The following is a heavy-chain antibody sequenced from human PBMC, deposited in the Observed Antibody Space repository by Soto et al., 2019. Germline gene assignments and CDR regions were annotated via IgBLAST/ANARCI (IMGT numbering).Heavy chain of an antibody. J-gene: IGHJ4*02. CDR3: AKDGVNYASXXPVDY. V-gene: IGHV3-30*09. CDR2: ISYDGINA. Sequence: QIHLVESGGGVVQPGRSLRLSCASSGFNFRTFTMHWVRQAPGKGLEWVAGISYDGINAYYADSVKGRFAISRDNSKNTVSLQINSLRPADTAAYYCAKDGVNYASXXPVDYWGQGTLVTVSS. D-gene: IGHD2-2*01. CDR1: GFNFRTFT.